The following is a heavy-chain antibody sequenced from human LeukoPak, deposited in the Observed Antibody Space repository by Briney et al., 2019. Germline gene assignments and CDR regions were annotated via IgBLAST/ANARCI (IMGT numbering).Heavy chain of an antibody. CDR3: ARGRRSSCYSGVDS. CDR1: GFTFRTYA. J-gene: IGHJ4*02. Sequence: GGSLRLSCAASGFTFRTYAMSWVRQAPGKGLEWVSSISDSGGSTYYADSVKGRFTISRDNSKNTLYLQMSSLGAEDTAVCYCARGRRSSCYSGVDSWGQGTLVTVSS. D-gene: IGHD2-2*02. V-gene: IGHV3-23*01. CDR2: ISDSGGST.